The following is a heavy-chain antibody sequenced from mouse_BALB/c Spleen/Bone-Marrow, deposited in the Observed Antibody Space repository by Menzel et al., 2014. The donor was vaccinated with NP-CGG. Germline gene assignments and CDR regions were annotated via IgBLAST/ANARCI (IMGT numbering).Heavy chain of an antibody. V-gene: IGHV1-53*01. J-gene: IGHJ1*01. D-gene: IGHD1-1*01. CDR2: INPGNGGT. CDR1: GYTFTSYY. CDR3: TRDHYYYGSSYWYFDV. Sequence: VQLQQSGAELVKPGASVKLSCKASGYTFTSYYMYWVKQRPGQGLEWIGGINPGNGGTNFNEKFKSKATLTVDKSSSTAYMQLSSLTSEDSAVYYCTRDHYYYGSSYWYFDVWGAGTTVTVSS.